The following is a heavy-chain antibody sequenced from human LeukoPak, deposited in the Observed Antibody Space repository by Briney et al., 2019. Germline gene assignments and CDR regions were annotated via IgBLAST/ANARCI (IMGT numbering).Heavy chain of an antibody. D-gene: IGHD5-18*01. CDR3: AQYSYGPGNDY. Sequence: GASVKVSCKASGYTFTSYAMNRVRQAPGRGLEWMGWINTNTGNPTYAQGFTGRFVFSLDTSVSTAYLQISSLKAEDTAVYYCAQYSYGPGNDYWGQGTLVTVSS. CDR1: GYTFTSYA. V-gene: IGHV7-4-1*02. CDR2: INTNTGNP. J-gene: IGHJ4*02.